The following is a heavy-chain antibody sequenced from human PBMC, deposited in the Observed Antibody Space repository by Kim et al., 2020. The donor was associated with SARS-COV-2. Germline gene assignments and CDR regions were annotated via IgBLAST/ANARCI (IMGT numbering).Heavy chain of an antibody. V-gene: IGHV4-34*01. D-gene: IGHD6-19*01. CDR2: GT. J-gene: IGHJ4*02. Sequence: GTTTNPSIKSRVTISVDPAKNQFSLKLSSVTAADTAVYYCACISGWFDYWGQGTLVTVSS. CDR3: ACISGWFDY.